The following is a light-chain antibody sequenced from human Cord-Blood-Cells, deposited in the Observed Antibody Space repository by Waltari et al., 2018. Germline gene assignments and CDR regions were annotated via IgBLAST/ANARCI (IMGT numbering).Light chain of an antibody. CDR2: DAC. J-gene: IGKJ4*01. V-gene: IGKV3-11*01. CDR3: QQRSNWPLT. Sequence: EIVFTQSPATLSLSPGESATLSCRASQSFSSYLAWYQQRPGQAPRLLIYDACNRATGIPARFSGSGSVTDFTLTISSLEPEDFAVYYCQQRSNWPLTFGGGTKVEIK. CDR1: QSFSSY.